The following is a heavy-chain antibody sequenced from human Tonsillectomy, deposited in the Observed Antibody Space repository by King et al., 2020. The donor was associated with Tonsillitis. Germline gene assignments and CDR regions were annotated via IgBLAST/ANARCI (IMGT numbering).Heavy chain of an antibody. D-gene: IGHD3-10*01. CDR3: AKDMGGSGSYYSNKPTIFDY. CDR2: ISWYSGSI. Sequence: VQLVESGGGLVQPGRSLRLSCAASGFTFDDYAMHWVRQAPGKGLEWVSGISWYSGSIGYADSVKGRFTISRDNAKNSLYLQMNSLRAEDTALYYCAKDMGGSGSYYSNKPTIFDYWGQGTLVTVSS. CDR1: GFTFDDYA. J-gene: IGHJ4*02. V-gene: IGHV3-9*01.